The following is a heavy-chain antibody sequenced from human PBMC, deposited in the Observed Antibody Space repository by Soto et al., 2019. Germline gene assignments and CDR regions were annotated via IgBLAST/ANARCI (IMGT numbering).Heavy chain of an antibody. CDR1: GFTFRSYS. Sequence: GGSLRLSCSASGFTFRSYSMNWVRQAPGKGLEWVSYISSSSSTIYYADSVKGRFTISRDNAKNSLYLQMNSLRAEDTAVYYCARDADILTGSDAFDIWGQGTMVTVSS. CDR2: ISSSSSTI. CDR3: ARDADILTGSDAFDI. J-gene: IGHJ3*02. V-gene: IGHV3-48*01. D-gene: IGHD3-9*01.